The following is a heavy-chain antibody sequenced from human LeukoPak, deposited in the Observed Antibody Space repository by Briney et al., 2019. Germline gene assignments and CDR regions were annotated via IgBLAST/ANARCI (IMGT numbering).Heavy chain of an antibody. CDR1: GFTFSSYG. CDR3: AKDPPTVMANAFHI. V-gene: IGHV3-23*01. J-gene: IGHJ3*02. CDR2: ISGSGGTT. Sequence: GESLRLSCAASGFTFSSYGMSWVRQAPGKGLEWVSSISGSGGTTYYADSVKGRFTISRDNSKNTLYLQMNNLRADDTAVYSCAKDPPTVMANAFHIWGQGTMVTVS. D-gene: IGHD5-18*01.